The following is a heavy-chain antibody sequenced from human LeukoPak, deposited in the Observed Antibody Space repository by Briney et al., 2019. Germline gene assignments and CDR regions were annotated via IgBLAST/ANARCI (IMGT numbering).Heavy chain of an antibody. V-gene: IGHV1-18*01. J-gene: IGHJ3*02. CDR3: ALYYYDSSGYSFGT. CDR2: VSAYNGHT. Sequence: ASVKVSCKASGYTLTRNGISWVRQAPGQGLEWMGWVSAYNGHTNYAQHLQGRVTMTRDTSISTAYMELSRLRSEDTAVYYCALYYYDSSGYSFGTWGQGTMVTVSS. CDR1: GYTLTRNG. D-gene: IGHD3-22*01.